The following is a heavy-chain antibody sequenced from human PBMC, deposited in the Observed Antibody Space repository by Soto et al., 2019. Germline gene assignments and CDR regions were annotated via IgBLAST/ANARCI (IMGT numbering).Heavy chain of an antibody. CDR1: GGSIYDYY. CDR3: ARVDRNWFDP. V-gene: IGHV4-59*13. Sequence: SEPLSLTCTVSGGSIYDYYWSWIRQPPGKGLEWIGYIYYSGNTIYNPSLKSRVTISVDMSKNQFSLKLSSVTAADTAVYYCARVDRNWFDPWGQGTLVTSPQ. CDR2: IYYSGNT. D-gene: IGHD3-22*01. J-gene: IGHJ5*02.